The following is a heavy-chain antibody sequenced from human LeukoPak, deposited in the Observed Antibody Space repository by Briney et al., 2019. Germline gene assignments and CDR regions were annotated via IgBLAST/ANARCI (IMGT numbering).Heavy chain of an antibody. J-gene: IGHJ6*03. CDR2: IYTSGST. D-gene: IGHD1-1*01. V-gene: IGHV4-4*07. CDR1: GGSTSSYY. Sequence: SETLSLTCTVSGGSTSSYYWSWIRQPAGKGLEWIGRIYTSGSTNYNPSLKSRVTMSVDTSKNQFSLQLNSVTPEDTAVYYCARNGDYYYMDVWGKGTTVTVSS. CDR3: ARNGDYYYMDV.